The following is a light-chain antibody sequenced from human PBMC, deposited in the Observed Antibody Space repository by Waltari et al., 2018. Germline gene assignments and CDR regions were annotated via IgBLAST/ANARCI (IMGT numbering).Light chain of an antibody. CDR3: SSSAGSKNLV. Sequence: QSARTQPPSASGSPGQTVTISCTGTSSDVGGYTHVSWYQQHPRKAPKVLIYAVTKRPSGFPDRFSGSRSGNTASLTVSGLQAEDEADYYCSSSAGSKNLVFGGGTKLTVL. CDR1: SSDVGGYTH. V-gene: IGLV2-8*01. J-gene: IGLJ2*01. CDR2: AVT.